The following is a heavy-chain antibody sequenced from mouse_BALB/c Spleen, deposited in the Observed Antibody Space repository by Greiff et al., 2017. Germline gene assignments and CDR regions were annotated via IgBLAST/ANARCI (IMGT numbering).Heavy chain of an antibody. V-gene: IGHV7-1*02. Sequence: EVNVVESGGGLVQPGGSLRLSCATSGFTFSDFYMEWVRQPPGKRLEWIAASRNKANDYTTEYSASVKGRFIVSRDTSQSILYLQMNALRAEDTAIYYCARDAEYYGSSSWFAYWGQGTLVTVSA. D-gene: IGHD1-1*01. CDR3: ARDAEYYGSSSWFAY. J-gene: IGHJ3*01. CDR1: GFTFSDFY. CDR2: SRNKANDYTT.